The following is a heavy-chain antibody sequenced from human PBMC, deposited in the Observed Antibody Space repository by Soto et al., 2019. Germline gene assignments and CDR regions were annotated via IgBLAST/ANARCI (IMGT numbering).Heavy chain of an antibody. Sequence: GGSLRLSCAASGFTFSSYWMHWVRQAPGKGLVWVSRINSDGSSTSYADSVKGRFTISRDNAKNTLYLQMNSLRAEDTAVYYCAREYYDSSGYFFSFDYWVRGTLVTVSS. V-gene: IGHV3-74*01. CDR2: INSDGSST. J-gene: IGHJ4*02. CDR3: AREYYDSSGYFFSFDY. CDR1: GFTFSSYW. D-gene: IGHD3-22*01.